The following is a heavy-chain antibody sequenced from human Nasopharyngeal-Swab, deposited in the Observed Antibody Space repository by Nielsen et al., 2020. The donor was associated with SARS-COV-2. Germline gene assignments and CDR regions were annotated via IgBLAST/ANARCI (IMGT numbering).Heavy chain of an antibody. CDR2: ISYDGSNK. CDR1: GFTFSSYA. CDR3: ARAFGGGYYYGMDV. Sequence: GESLKISCAASGFTFSSYAMHWVRQAPGKGLEWVAVISYDGSNKYDADSVKGRFTISRDNSKNTLYLQMNSLRAEDTAVYYCARAFGGGYYYGMDVWGQGTTVTVSS. J-gene: IGHJ6*02. D-gene: IGHD3-16*01. V-gene: IGHV3-30*04.